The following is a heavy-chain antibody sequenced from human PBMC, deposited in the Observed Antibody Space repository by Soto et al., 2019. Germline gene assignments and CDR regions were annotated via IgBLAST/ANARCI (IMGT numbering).Heavy chain of an antibody. Sequence: ASVKVSCKASGYIFTSYTMHWVRQAPGQRLEWMGWINAGNGNTKYSQKFQGRVTLTTDPSASTAYTELTSLRFEDQAVYYCARVPALDSWGQGTLVTFSS. J-gene: IGHJ5*01. CDR1: GYIFTSYT. V-gene: IGHV1-3*01. CDR2: INAGNGNT. CDR3: ARVPALDS.